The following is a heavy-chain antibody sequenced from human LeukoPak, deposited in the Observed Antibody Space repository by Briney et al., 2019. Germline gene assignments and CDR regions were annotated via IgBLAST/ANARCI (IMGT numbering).Heavy chain of an antibody. Sequence: SVKVSCKASGGTFSSYAISWVRQAPGQGLEWMGVIIPIFGTANYAQKFQGRVTITADESTSTAYMELSSLRSEDTAVYYCAAGYCSSTSCYLYDYWGQGTLVTVSS. CDR2: IIPIFGTA. CDR1: GGTFSSYA. V-gene: IGHV1-69*13. CDR3: AAGYCSSTSCYLYDY. D-gene: IGHD2-2*01. J-gene: IGHJ4*02.